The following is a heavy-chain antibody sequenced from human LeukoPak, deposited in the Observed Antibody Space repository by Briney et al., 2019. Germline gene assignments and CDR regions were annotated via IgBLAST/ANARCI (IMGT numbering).Heavy chain of an antibody. D-gene: IGHD6-6*01. CDR3: AKGRIEQLVLDY. V-gene: IGHV3-23*01. CDR2: ISGSGGST. Sequence: GGSLRLSCAASGFTFSSYAMSWVRQAPGKGLEWVSAISGSGGSTYYADSVKGRFTISRDNSKNTLYLQMNSLRVEDTAVYYCAKGRIEQLVLDYWGQGTLVTVSS. CDR1: GFTFSSYA. J-gene: IGHJ4*02.